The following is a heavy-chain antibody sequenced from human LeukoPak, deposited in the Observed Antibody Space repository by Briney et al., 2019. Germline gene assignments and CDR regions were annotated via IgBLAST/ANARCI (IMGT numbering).Heavy chain of an antibody. CDR1: EFSVGSNY. CDR3: AKGGLLVASFDY. V-gene: IGHV3-53*01. J-gene: IGHJ4*02. D-gene: IGHD5-12*01. Sequence: GGSLRLSCAASEFSVGSNYMTWVRQAPGKGLEWVSLIYSSGSTYYADSVKGRFTISRDNSKNTLYLQMDSLRAEDTAVYYCAKGGLLVASFDYWGLGTLVTVSS. CDR2: IYSSGST.